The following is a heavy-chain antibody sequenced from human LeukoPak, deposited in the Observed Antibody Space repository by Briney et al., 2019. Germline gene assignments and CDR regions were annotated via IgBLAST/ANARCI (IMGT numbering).Heavy chain of an antibody. D-gene: IGHD2-15*01. CDR1: GYTFTSYG. Sequence: VASVKVSCKASGYTFTSYGISWVRQAPGQGLEWMGWISAYNGNTNYAQKLQGRVTMTTDTSTSTAYMELRSLRSDDTAVYYCARDRLEVAATGGNYWGQGTLVTVSS. CDR2: ISAYNGNT. V-gene: IGHV1-18*01. J-gene: IGHJ4*02. CDR3: ARDRLEVAATGGNY.